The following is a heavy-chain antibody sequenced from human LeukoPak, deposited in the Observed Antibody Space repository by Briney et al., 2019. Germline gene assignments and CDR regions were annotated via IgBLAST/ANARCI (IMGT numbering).Heavy chain of an antibody. J-gene: IGHJ4*02. CDR1: GGSVSSYY. V-gene: IGHV4-59*02. CDR3: ARGDTAMVR. CDR2: IYYSGST. D-gene: IGHD5-18*01. Sequence: SETLSLTRTVSGGSVSSYYWSWIRQPPGKGLEWIGYIYYSGSTNYNPSLKSRVTISVDTSKNQFSLKLSSVTAADTAVYYCARGDTAMVRWGQGTLVTVSS.